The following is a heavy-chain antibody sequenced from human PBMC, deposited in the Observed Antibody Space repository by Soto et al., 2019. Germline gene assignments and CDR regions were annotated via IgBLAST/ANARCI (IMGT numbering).Heavy chain of an antibody. J-gene: IGHJ4*02. V-gene: IGHV4-59*01. CDR1: GDSIKSYY. CDR2: VFHTGNT. Sequence: SETLSLTCSVSGDSIKSYYWTWIRQPPGKGLQWIGYVFHTGNTNYNPSLKSRVTISEDASKNQVSLRLTSVTAADTAVYFCAREQYNWKIWGQGTLVTASS. D-gene: IGHD1-20*01. CDR3: AREQYNWKI.